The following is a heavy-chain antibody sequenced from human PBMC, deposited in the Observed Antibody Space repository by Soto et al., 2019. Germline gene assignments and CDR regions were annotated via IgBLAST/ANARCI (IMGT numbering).Heavy chain of an antibody. CDR2: IYPPDSDT. D-gene: IGHD6-25*01. CDR3: ARVQSGHQGILTWLDH. CDR1: GYSFTSFTSNW. J-gene: IGHJ5*02. Sequence: EVQLVQSGAEVKKPGESLKISCKDSGYSFTSFTSNWIAWVRQMPGKGLEWMGIIYPPDSDTKYSPSSQGQVTISVDKSINTAYLRLSRLKASDTAMYYCARVQSGHQGILTWLDHWGQGTLVNVSS. V-gene: IGHV5-51*03.